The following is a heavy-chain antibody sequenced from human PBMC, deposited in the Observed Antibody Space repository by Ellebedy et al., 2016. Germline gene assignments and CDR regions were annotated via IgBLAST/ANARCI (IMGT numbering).Heavy chain of an antibody. D-gene: IGHD1-26*01. CDR2: INSDGSST. J-gene: IGHJ4*02. CDR3: ARAPYSGSPCQDY. CDR1: GFTFSSYW. Sequence: GESLKISXAASGFTFSSYWMHWVRQAPGKGLVRVSRINSDGSSTSYADSVKGRFTISRDNAKNTLYLQINSLRAEDTAVYYCARAPYSGSPCQDYWGQGTLVTVSS. V-gene: IGHV3-74*01.